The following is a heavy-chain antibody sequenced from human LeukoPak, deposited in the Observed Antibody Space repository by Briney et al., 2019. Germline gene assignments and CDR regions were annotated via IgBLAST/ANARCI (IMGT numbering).Heavy chain of an antibody. Sequence: SETLSLTCTVSGYSISSGYYWGWIRQPPGKGLEWIGSIYHSGSTYYNPSLKSRVTISVDTSKNQFSLKLSSVTAADTAVYYCAREGDPMTMFLKGNWFDPWGQGTLVTVSS. CDR2: IYHSGST. CDR1: GYSISSGYY. CDR3: AREGDPMTMFLKGNWFDP. V-gene: IGHV4-38-2*02. J-gene: IGHJ5*02. D-gene: IGHD3-10*02.